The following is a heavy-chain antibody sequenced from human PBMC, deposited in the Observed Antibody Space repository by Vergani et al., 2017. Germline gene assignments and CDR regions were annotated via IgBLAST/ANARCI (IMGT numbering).Heavy chain of an antibody. CDR1: GFTFSSYA. Sequence: EVQLLESGGGLVQPGGSLRLSCAASGFTFSSYAMSWVRQAPGKGLEWVSAISGSGGSTYYADSVKGRFTISRDNSKNTLYLQMNSLRAEDTAVYYCARGPLYKIVGGRIANFDYWGQGTLVTVSS. CDR3: ARGPLYKIVGGRIANFDY. CDR2: ISGSGGST. J-gene: IGHJ4*02. V-gene: IGHV3-23*01. D-gene: IGHD1-26*01.